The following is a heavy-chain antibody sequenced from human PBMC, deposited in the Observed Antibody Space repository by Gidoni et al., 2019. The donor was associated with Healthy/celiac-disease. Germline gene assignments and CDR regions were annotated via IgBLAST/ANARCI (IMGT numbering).Heavy chain of an antibody. D-gene: IGHD3-10*01. V-gene: IGHV1-69*01. CDR3: ARDVPSGTPPSYGMDV. J-gene: IGHJ6*02. CDR1: GGTFRSYA. Sequence: QVQLVQSGAEVKKPGSSVKVSCKASGGTFRSYAISWVRQAPGQGLEWMGGIIPIFGTANYAQKFQGRVTITADESTSTAYMELSSLRSEDTAVYYCARDVPSGTPPSYGMDVWGQGTTVTVSS. CDR2: IIPIFGTA.